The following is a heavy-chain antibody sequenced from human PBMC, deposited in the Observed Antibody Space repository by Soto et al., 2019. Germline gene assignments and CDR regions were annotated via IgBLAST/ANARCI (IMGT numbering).Heavy chain of an antibody. CDR1: GDSASSNSAA. D-gene: IGHD1-7*01. CDR2: TYYRSKWYN. V-gene: IGHV6-1*01. CDR3: ARDFGLDNWNYGSNYYGMDV. J-gene: IGHJ6*02. Sequence: SQTLSLTCAISGDSASSNSAAWNWIRQSPSRGLEWLGRTYYRSKWYNDYAVSVKSRITINPDTSKNQFSLQLNSVTPEDTAVYYCARDFGLDNWNYGSNYYGMDVWGQGTTVTVSS.